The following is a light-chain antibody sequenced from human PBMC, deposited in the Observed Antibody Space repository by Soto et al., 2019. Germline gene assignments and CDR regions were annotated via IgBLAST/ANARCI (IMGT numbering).Light chain of an antibody. Sequence: QSVLTQPPSVSGAPGQRGTISCAGSTSNIGADYDVHWYQQLPGMASRRLVYLNNNRPSGVPDRFSASQSGTSASLAITGLQGEDEADSYCQSFDTRLGNYVFGSGTQVTVL. V-gene: IGLV1-40*01. CDR1: TSNIGADYD. CDR3: QSFDTRLGNYV. CDR2: LNN. J-gene: IGLJ1*01.